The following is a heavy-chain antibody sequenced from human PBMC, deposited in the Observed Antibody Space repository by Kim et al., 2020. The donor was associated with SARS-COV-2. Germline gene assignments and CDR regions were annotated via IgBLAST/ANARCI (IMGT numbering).Heavy chain of an antibody. CDR3: ARAKTNHLPLAFDP. J-gene: IGHJ5*02. D-gene: IGHD3-16*01. CDR2: ISHSGST. V-gene: IGHV4-59*13. CDR1: GDSITSSF. Sequence: SETLSLTCTVSGDSITSSFWTWIRQSPGKGLEWIGYISHSGSTKYNPALKILVTISGDTSQNQVSLTLSSLTPADTAVYFCARAKTNHLPLAFDPWGPGIPVTVSS.